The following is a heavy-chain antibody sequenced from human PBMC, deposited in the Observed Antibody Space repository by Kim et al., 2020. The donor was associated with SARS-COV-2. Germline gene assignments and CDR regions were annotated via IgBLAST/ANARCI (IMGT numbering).Heavy chain of an antibody. Sequence: GGSLRLSCAASGFSFNTYGMHWVRQAPGKGLEWLAVISYDGSHKYYAESVKGRFTISRDNSKNTLYLQMNSLRVEDTAVYYCAESFSGCYFGYDSWGQGALVTVSS. CDR1: GFSFNTYG. CDR3: AESFSGCYFGYDS. V-gene: IGHV3-30*18. D-gene: IGHD1-26*01. CDR2: ISYDGSHK. J-gene: IGHJ4*02.